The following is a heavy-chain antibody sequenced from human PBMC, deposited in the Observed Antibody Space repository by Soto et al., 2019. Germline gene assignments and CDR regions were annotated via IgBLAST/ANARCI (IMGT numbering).Heavy chain of an antibody. J-gene: IGHJ6*03. V-gene: IGHV3-66*01. CDR2: IYSGGST. CDR3: ASAGSSYYYYYMDV. CDR1: GFTVSSNY. Sequence: GGSLRLSCAASGFTVSSNYMSWVRQAPGKGLEWVSVIYSGGSTYYADSVKGRFTISRDNSKNTLYLQMNSLRAEDTAGYYCASAGSSYYYYYMDVWGKGTTVTVSS.